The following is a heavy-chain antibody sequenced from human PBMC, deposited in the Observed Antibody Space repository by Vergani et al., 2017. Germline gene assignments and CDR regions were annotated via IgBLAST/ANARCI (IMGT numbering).Heavy chain of an antibody. CDR1: GFTFIMHA. V-gene: IGHV3-7*04. CDR3: ARGRGDNWYFDL. J-gene: IGHJ2*01. CDR2: IKQDGSEK. D-gene: IGHD3-16*01. Sequence: EVQLFASGGDLVQPWGSLRLSCAASGFTFIMHAMSWVRQAPGKGLEWVANIKQDGSEKYYVDSVKGRFTISRDNAKNSLYLQMNRLRAEDTAVYYCARGRGDNWYFDLWGRGTLVTVSS.